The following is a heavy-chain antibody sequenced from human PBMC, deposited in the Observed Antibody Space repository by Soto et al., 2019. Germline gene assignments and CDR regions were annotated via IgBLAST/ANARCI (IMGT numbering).Heavy chain of an antibody. V-gene: IGHV3-33*08. CDR2: IWNHGNAD. D-gene: IGHD3-3*01. CDR1: GFTFSSYA. CDR3: ARDGITIFGVVSPY. Sequence: GGSLRLSCAASGFTFSSYAMHWVRQAPGKGLEWVALIWNHGNADSYADFVKGRFSISRDNSKNTLYLQMNSLRAEDTAVYYCARDGITIFGVVSPYWGQGTLVTVSS. J-gene: IGHJ4*02.